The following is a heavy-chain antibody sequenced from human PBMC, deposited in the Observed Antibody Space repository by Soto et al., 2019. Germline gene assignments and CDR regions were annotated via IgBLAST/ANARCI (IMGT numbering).Heavy chain of an antibody. J-gene: IGHJ4*02. Sequence: QVQLVESGGGVVQLGRSLRLSCAASGFTFSGYGMHWVRRASGKGLEWLALIWYAGCNKYFADSVKGRFTISRDNSKNTLYLQMNSLRADDSAVYYFAQAISYDNSCPGLWGQGTMVTVSS. V-gene: IGHV3-33*06. D-gene: IGHD3-22*01. CDR3: AQAISYDNSCPGL. CDR2: IWYAGCNK. CDR1: GFTFSGYG.